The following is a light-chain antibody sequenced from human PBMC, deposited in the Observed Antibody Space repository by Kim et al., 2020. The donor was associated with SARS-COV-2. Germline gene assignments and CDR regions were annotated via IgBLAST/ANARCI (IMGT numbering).Light chain of an antibody. CDR3: QSDDRSSKV. V-gene: IGLV6-57*03. CDR1: SASIASNY. Sequence: GKTVTISCTRNSASIASNYVQWYQQRPGRAPNIVIYGNKYRPSGVPERFSGSIDSSSDSASLTSSGLKTEDEADYYCQSDDRSSKVFGGGTKVTVL. J-gene: IGLJ3*02. CDR2: GNK.